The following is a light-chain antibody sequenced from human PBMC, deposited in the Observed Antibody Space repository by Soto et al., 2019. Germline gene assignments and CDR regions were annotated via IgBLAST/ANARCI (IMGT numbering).Light chain of an antibody. J-gene: IGKJ2*01. CDR3: QQYHSYSYT. CDR2: EAS. V-gene: IGKV1-5*03. Sequence: DIQLTQSPSTLSASVGDRVTITCRASQSINNWLAWFQQKPGKAPKLLIYEASSLQSGVPSRFSGSGSGTEFTLTISSLQPDDLATYYCQQYHSYSYTFGQGTKVEIK. CDR1: QSINNW.